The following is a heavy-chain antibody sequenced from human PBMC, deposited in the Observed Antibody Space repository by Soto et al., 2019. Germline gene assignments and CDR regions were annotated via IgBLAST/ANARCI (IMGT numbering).Heavy chain of an antibody. CDR3: GKRANSGCYRLDC. CDR2: ISGSGVTT. D-gene: IGHD3-10*01. V-gene: IGHV3-23*01. Sequence: GGSLRLSCAASGFTFSNYAMTWVRQAPGKGLEWVSDISGSGVTTYYADSVRGRFTISRDNSKDTLYLQMNSLRAEDTAVYYCGKRANSGCYRLDCWGQGTLVTVSS. J-gene: IGHJ4*02. CDR1: GFTFSNYA.